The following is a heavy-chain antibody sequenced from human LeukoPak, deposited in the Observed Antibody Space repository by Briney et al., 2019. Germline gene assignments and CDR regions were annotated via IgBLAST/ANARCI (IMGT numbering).Heavy chain of an antibody. CDR3: ARWYSSGWAFDY. V-gene: IGHV4-59*08. CDR1: GGTISSYY. CDR2: IHSSGST. J-gene: IGHJ4*02. Sequence: SETLSLTCTVSGGTISSYYWYWIRQPPGKELEWIGYIHSSGSTKYNPSLKSRVTISVDTSKNQFSLKLSSVTAADRAVYYCARWYSSGWAFDYWGQGTLVTVSS. D-gene: IGHD6-19*01.